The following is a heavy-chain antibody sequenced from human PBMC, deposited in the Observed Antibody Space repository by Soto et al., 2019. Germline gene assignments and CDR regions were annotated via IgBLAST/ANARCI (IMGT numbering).Heavy chain of an antibody. V-gene: IGHV1-69*13. J-gene: IGHJ5*02. CDR3: ARDYYDSSGYFDWFDP. CDR2: IIPIFGTA. Sequence: SVKVSCKASGGTFSSYAISWVRQAPGQGLEWMGGIIPIFGTANYAQKFQGRVTITADESTSTAYMELSSLRSEDTAVYYCARDYYDSSGYFDWFDPWGQGTLVTVSS. D-gene: IGHD3-22*01. CDR1: GGTFSSYA.